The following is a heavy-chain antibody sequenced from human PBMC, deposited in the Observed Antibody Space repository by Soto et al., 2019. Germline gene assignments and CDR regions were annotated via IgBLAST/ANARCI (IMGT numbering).Heavy chain of an antibody. Sequence: VKVSCKASGYTFTGYYMHWVRQAPGQGLEWMGWINPNSGGTNYAQKFQGRVTMTRDTSISTAYMELSRLRSDDTAVYYCARGPVVATTPFDYWGQGTLVTVSS. J-gene: IGHJ4*02. CDR2: INPNSGGT. V-gene: IGHV1-2*02. D-gene: IGHD5-12*01. CDR3: ARGPVVATTPFDY. CDR1: GYTFTGYY.